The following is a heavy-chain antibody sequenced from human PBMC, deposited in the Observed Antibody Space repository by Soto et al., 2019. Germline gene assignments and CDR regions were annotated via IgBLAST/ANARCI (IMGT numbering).Heavy chain of an antibody. CDR2: IYYSGST. CDR1: GGSISSYY. J-gene: IGHJ4*02. D-gene: IGHD2-15*01. Sequence: PSESLSLTCTVSGGSISSYYWSWIRQPPGKGLEWIGYIYYSGSTNYNPSLKSRVTISVDTSKNQFSLKLSSVTAADTAVYYCGRGEEGVAIPSGYGGKGPLVTSPQ. CDR3: GRGEEGVAIPSGY. V-gene: IGHV4-59*01.